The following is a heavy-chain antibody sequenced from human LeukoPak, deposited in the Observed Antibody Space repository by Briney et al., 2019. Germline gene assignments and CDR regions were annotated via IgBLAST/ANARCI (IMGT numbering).Heavy chain of an antibody. J-gene: IGHJ4*02. CDR3: ARDVLGATCGFDY. CDR2: IGTDKDNT. CDR1: GYPFTSNG. V-gene: IGHV1-18*01. D-gene: IGHD1-26*01. Sequence: AASVKVSCKASGYPFTSNGISWVRQAPGQGLEWMGWIGTDKDNTKYAQKFQGRVTMTADRSTTTVYMELRRLTSDDTAVYYCARDVLGATCGFDYWGQGTLVTASS.